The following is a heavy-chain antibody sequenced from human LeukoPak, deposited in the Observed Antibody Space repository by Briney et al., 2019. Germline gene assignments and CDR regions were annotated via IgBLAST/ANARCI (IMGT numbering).Heavy chain of an antibody. Sequence: SETLSLTCTVSGGSISSSSYYWGWIRQPPGKGLEWIGSIYYSGSTYYNPSLKSRVTISVDTSKNQFSLKLSSVTAADTAVYYCARIAVDTAMVPYYFDYWGQGTLVTVSS. CDR2: IYYSGST. CDR1: GGSISSSSYY. J-gene: IGHJ4*02. CDR3: ARIAVDTAMVPYYFDY. V-gene: IGHV4-39*01. D-gene: IGHD5-18*01.